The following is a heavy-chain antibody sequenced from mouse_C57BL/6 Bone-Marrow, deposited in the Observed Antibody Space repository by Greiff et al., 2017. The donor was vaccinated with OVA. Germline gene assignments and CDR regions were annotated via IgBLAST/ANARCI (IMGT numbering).Heavy chain of an antibody. J-gene: IGHJ2*01. CDR3: ARSFITTVVGY. CDR1: GYTFTSYW. Sequence: QVQLQQSGAELVKPGASVKMSCKASGYTFTSYWITWVKQRPGQGLEWIGDIYPGSGSTNYNEKFKSKATLTVDTSSSTAYMQLSSLTSEDSAVYYCARSFITTVVGYWGQGTTLTVSS. D-gene: IGHD1-1*01. CDR2: IYPGSGST. V-gene: IGHV1-55*01.